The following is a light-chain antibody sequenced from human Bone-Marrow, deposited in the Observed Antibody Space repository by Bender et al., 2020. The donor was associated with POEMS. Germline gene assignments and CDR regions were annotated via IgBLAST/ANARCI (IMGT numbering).Light chain of an antibody. CDR2: EDT. CDR1: NSDVGSHKL. V-gene: IGLV2-23*01. Sequence: QSAPTQPASVSGSPGQSITISCTGSNSDVGSHKLVSWYQRHPGKAPKLLISEDTERPSGVPDRFSGSKSGNTASLTISGLQADDEADYYCCSYAGSYTWVFGGGTKLTVL. CDR3: CSYAGSYTWV. J-gene: IGLJ3*02.